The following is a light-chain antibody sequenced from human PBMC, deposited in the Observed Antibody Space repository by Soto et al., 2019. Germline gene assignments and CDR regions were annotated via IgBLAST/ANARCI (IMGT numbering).Light chain of an antibody. J-gene: IGLJ1*01. V-gene: IGLV2-11*01. Sequence: QSVLTQPRSVSGSPGQSVTISCTGTSSDVGAYNYVSWYQQHPGKAPKLMIYHVSKRPSGVPDRFSGSKSGNAASLTISGLQAEDEADYYCCTDAGTYKVFGTGTKGTVL. CDR3: CTDAGTYKV. CDR2: HVS. CDR1: SSDVGAYNY.